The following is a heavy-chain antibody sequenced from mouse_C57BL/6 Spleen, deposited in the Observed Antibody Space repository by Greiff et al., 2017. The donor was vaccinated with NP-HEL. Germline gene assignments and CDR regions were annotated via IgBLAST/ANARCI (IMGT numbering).Heavy chain of an antibody. CDR3: AREGDGYGNYYAMDY. Sequence: VMLVESGAELARPGASVKLSCKASGYTFTSYGISWVKQRTGQGLEWIGEIYPRSGNTYYNEKFKGKATLTADKSSSTAYMELRSLTSEDSAVYFCAREGDGYGNYYAMDYWGQGTSVTVSS. D-gene: IGHD2-3*01. J-gene: IGHJ4*01. CDR2: IYPRSGNT. V-gene: IGHV1-81*01. CDR1: GYTFTSYG.